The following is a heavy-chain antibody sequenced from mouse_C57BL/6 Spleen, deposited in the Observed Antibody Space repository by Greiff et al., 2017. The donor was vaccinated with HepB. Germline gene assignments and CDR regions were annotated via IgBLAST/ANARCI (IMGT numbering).Heavy chain of an antibody. CDR2: INPNNGGT. Sequence: EVKLVESGPELVKPGASVKMSCKASGYTFTDYNMHWVKQSHGKSLEWIGYINPNNGGTSYNQKFKGKATLTVNKSSSTAYMELRSLTSEDSAVYYCACSIYDGYPFAYWGQGTLVTVSA. CDR1: GYTFTDYN. J-gene: IGHJ3*01. V-gene: IGHV1-22*01. CDR3: ACSIYDGYPFAY. D-gene: IGHD2-3*01.